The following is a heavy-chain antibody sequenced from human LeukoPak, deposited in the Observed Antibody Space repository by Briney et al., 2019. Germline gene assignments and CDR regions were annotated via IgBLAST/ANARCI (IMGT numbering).Heavy chain of an antibody. CDR3: ARVPMVRAIEYYYYYGMDV. J-gene: IGHJ6*02. CDR2: IIPIFGTA. CDR1: GYTFTDYY. D-gene: IGHD3-10*01. V-gene: IGHV1-69*13. Sequence: GASVKVSCKASGYTFTDYYIHWVRQAPGQGLEWMGGIIPIFGTANYAQKFQGRVTITADESTSTAYMELSSLRSEDTAVYYCARVPMVRAIEYYYYYGMDVWGQGTTVTVSS.